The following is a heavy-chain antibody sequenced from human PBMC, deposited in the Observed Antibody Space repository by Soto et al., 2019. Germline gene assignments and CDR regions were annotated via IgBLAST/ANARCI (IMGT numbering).Heavy chain of an antibody. D-gene: IGHD2-15*01. CDR2: TYLRSKWYN. J-gene: IGHJ3*01. Sequence: QLQQSGPGLVKPSQTRSLTCGISGDSVSSNSATWNGIRQSPSRGLEWLGRTYLRSKWYNEYAVSAKSRTANRPHTSNIHFSLQLSSVTPEDTAVYFCATAAVAFDAFDLWGQETVVTVSS. V-gene: IGHV6-1*01. CDR1: GDSVSSNSAT. CDR3: ATAAVAFDAFDL.